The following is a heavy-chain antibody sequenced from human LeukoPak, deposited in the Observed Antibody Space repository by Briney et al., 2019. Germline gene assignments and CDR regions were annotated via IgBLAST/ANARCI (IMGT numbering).Heavy chain of an antibody. J-gene: IGHJ4*02. CDR3: ARVTADNDGYDFFDY. D-gene: IGHD3/OR15-3a*01. CDR1: GFTVSSNF. CDR2: LYSGDTT. V-gene: IGHV3-66*02. Sequence: AGGSLRLSCAASGFTVSSNFMNWVRQAPGKGLEWVSVLYSGDTTHYADSVKGRFTISRDNFKNTVHLQMNSLRAEDTAVYYCARVTADNDGYDFFDYWGQGTLVTVSS.